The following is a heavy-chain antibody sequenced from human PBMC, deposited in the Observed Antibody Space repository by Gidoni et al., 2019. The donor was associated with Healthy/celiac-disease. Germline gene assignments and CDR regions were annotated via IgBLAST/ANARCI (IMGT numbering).Heavy chain of an antibody. CDR3: AREKFSVGATTIDY. Sequence: QVQLVQSGAEVKTPGASVKVSCKASGSTFPSYGISWVRQAPGQGLEWMGWISAYNGNTNYAQKLQGRVTMTTDTSTSTAYMELRSLRSDDTAVYYCAREKFSVGATTIDYWGQGTLVTVSS. D-gene: IGHD1-26*01. V-gene: IGHV1-18*01. J-gene: IGHJ4*02. CDR1: GSTFPSYG. CDR2: ISAYNGNT.